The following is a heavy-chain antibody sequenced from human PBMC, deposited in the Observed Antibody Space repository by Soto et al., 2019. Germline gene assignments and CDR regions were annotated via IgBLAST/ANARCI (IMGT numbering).Heavy chain of an antibody. J-gene: IGHJ4*02. Sequence: QITLKESGPTLVKPTQTLTLTCSFSGFSLSTNGVGVGWIRQPPGKALEWLSVLYWDDDRRYSPSLRSRLTITKDTSKNQVVLTMTNMDPVDTATYYCAHMTGMAYGGYPYDFWGQGTLVTVSS. D-gene: IGHD4-17*01. CDR1: GFSLSTNGVG. V-gene: IGHV2-5*02. CDR3: AHMTGMAYGGYPYDF. CDR2: LYWDDDR.